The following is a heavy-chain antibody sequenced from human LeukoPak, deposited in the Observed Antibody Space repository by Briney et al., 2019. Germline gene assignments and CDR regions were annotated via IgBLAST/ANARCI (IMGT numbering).Heavy chain of an antibody. Sequence: KPSETLSLTCAVYGGSFSGYYWSWIRQPPGKGLEWIGEINHSGSTNYNPSLKSRVTISVDTSKNQFSLKLSSVTAADTAVYYCARDRYCTNGVCSDIDYWGQGTLVTVCS. CDR3: ARDRYCTNGVCSDIDY. CDR2: INHSGST. V-gene: IGHV4-34*01. D-gene: IGHD2-8*01. J-gene: IGHJ4*02. CDR1: GGSFSGYY.